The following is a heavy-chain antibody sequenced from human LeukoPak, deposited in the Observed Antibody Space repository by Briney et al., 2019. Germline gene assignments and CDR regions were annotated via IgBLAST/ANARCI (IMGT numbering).Heavy chain of an antibody. CDR2: FDPEDGET. D-gene: IGHD4-17*01. CDR1: GYTLTELS. CDR3: ATDLPRWRAVTTLEFDY. Sequence: EASVKVSCKVSGYTLTELSMHWVRQAPGKGLEWMGGFDPEDGETIYAQKFQGRVTMTEDTSTDTAYMELSSLRSEDTAVYYCATDLPRWRAVTTLEFDYWGQGTLVTVSS. J-gene: IGHJ4*02. V-gene: IGHV1-24*01.